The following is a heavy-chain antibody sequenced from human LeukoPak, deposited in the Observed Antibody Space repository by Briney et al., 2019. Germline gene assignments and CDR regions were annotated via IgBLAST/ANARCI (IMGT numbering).Heavy chain of an antibody. CDR2: IYGDGST. Sequence: GGSLTLSCLVSGFSVSHNYVSWVRQAPGKGLEWVSNIYGDGSTNYADSVRGRFTISRDNSKNTYYLQMNSLRTEDTAVYYCAKGHYDDWYHFDYWGQGALVTVSS. CDR1: GFSVSHNY. D-gene: IGHD3-3*01. J-gene: IGHJ4*02. V-gene: IGHV3-53*01. CDR3: AKGHYDDWYHFDY.